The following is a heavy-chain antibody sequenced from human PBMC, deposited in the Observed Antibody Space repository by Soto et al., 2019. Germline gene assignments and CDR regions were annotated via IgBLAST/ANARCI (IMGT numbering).Heavy chain of an antibody. Sequence: QVQLVESGGGLVKTGGSLRLACGASGFIFSDYYMSWVRQAPGKGLEWVAYISSSGNTIYYADSVKSRFTISRDNAKNSVFLQMNSLRAEDTALYFCAKMSSENYYDPVFSWGQGTLVTVSS. CDR3: AKMSSENYYDPVFS. D-gene: IGHD3-22*01. CDR1: GFIFSDYY. CDR2: ISSSGNTI. V-gene: IGHV3-11*01. J-gene: IGHJ4*02.